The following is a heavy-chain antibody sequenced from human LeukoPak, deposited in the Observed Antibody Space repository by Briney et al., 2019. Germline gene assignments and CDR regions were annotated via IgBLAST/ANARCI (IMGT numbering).Heavy chain of an antibody. CDR3: AKEGGIAAAGIHLDY. CDR1: GFTFSSYS. Sequence: GGSLRLSCAASGFTFSSYSMNWVRQAPGKGLEWVAFIRYDGSNKYYADSVKGRFTISRDNSKNTLYLQMNSLRAEDTAVYYCAKEGGIAAAGIHLDYWGQGTLVTVSS. J-gene: IGHJ4*02. V-gene: IGHV3-30*02. CDR2: IRYDGSNK. D-gene: IGHD6-13*01.